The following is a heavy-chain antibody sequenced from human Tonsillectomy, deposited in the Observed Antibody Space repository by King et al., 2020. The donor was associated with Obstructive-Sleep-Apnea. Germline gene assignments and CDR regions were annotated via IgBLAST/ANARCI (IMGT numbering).Heavy chain of an antibody. D-gene: IGHD2-2*01. CDR1: GGSFSGYY. CDR3: ATSTTDIVVVPAATVYYYYGMDV. V-gene: IGHV4-34*01. CDR2: INHSGSP. Sequence: VQLQQWGAGLLKPSETLSLTGAVYGGSFSGYYWSWIRQPPGKGLEWIGEINHSGSPNYNPSLNSRVTISVDTSKNQFSLKLSSVTAADTAVYYCATSTTDIVVVPAATVYYYYGMDVWGQGTTVTVSS. J-gene: IGHJ6*02.